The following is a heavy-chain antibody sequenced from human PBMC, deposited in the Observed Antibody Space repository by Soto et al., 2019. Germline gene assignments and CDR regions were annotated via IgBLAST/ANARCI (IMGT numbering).Heavy chain of an antibody. Sequence: PSETLSLTCTVSGGSISSGDYYWSWIRQPPWKGLEWIGYIYYSGSTYYNPSLKSRVTISVDTSKNQFSLKLSSVTAADTAVYYCARGSTLRDIVVVPAAINGLGYNWFDPWGQGTLVTVSS. D-gene: IGHD2-2*02. CDR1: GGSISSGDYY. V-gene: IGHV4-30-4*01. J-gene: IGHJ5*02. CDR2: IYYSGST. CDR3: ARGSTLRDIVVVPAAINGLGYNWFDP.